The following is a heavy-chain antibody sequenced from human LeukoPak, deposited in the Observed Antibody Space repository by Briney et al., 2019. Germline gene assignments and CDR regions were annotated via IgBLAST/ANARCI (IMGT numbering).Heavy chain of an antibody. CDR1: GGSISSGDYY. D-gene: IGHD2-2*01. CDR3: ARSYCSSTSRYFDAFDI. J-gene: IGHJ3*02. CDR2: IYYSGST. V-gene: IGHV4-30-4*08. Sequence: SETLSLACTVSGGSISSGDYYWSWIRQPPGKGLEWIGYIYYSGSTYYNPSLKSRVTISVDTSKNQFSLKLSSVTAADTAVYYCARSYCSSTSRYFDAFDIWGRGTMVTVSS.